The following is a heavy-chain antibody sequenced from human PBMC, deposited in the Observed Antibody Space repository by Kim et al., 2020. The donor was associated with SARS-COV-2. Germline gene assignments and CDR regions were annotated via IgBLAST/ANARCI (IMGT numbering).Heavy chain of an antibody. V-gene: IGHV1-69*13. Sequence: SVKVSCKASGGTFSSYAISWVRQAPGQGLEWMGGIIPIFGTANYAQKFQGRVTITADESTSTAYMELSSLRSEDTAVYYCARVWLGIAAAANWFDPWGQGTLVTVSS. D-gene: IGHD6-13*01. CDR1: GGTFSSYA. CDR3: ARVWLGIAAAANWFDP. CDR2: IIPIFGTA. J-gene: IGHJ5*02.